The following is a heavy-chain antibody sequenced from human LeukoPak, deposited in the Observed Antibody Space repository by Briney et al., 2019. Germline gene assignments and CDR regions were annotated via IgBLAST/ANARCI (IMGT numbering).Heavy chain of an antibody. CDR3: ARGGDGYNSGKGDLDY. CDR2: ISSSSSYI. Sequence: GGPLRPSCAPSGFTFSTYSMNWVRQAPGKGLEGVPPISSSSSYIYYADSVKGRFTISRDNAKNSLYLQMNSLRAEDTAVYYCARGGDGYNSGKGDLDYWGQGTLVTVSS. V-gene: IGHV3-21*01. CDR1: GFTFSTYS. J-gene: IGHJ4*02. D-gene: IGHD5-24*01.